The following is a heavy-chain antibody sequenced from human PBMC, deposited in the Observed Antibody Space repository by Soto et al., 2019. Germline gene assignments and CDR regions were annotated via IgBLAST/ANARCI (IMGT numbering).Heavy chain of an antibody. J-gene: IGHJ6*02. CDR2: IYYSGST. V-gene: IGHV4-59*01. D-gene: IGHD3-22*01. CDR3: AREVVVKSNYYYYYXMDV. Sequence: PSETLSLTCTVSGGSISSYYWTWIRQPPGKGLECIGYIYYSGSTNYNPSLKSRVTISVDTSKNQFSLKLSSVTAADTAVYYCAREVVVKSNYYYYYXMDVWGQGTTVTVSS. CDR1: GGSISSYY.